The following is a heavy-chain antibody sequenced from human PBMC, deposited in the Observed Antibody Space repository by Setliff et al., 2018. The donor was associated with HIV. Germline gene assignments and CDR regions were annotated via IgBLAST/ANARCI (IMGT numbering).Heavy chain of an antibody. CDR3: ARRLLRGVRGPPCFDY. CDR2: IYYSGTT. D-gene: IGHD3-10*01. Sequence: PSGTLSLTCTVSGGSISSTSYYWGWICQSLGKGLEWIGSIYYSGTTYYNPSLKSRATVSVDTSKNQFSLILTSVTAADTAVYYCARRLLRGVRGPPCFDYWGQGTQVTVSS. V-gene: IGHV4-39*01. J-gene: IGHJ4*02. CDR1: GGSISSTSYY.